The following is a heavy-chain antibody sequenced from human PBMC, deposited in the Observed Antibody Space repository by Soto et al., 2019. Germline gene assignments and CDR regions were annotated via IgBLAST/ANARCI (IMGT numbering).Heavy chain of an antibody. CDR2: IYYSGST. V-gene: IGHV4-31*03. CDR3: ARGDSGYAHFDY. J-gene: IGHJ4*02. CDR1: GDSISSGGYY. D-gene: IGHD5-12*01. Sequence: PSETLSLTCTVSGDSISSGGYYWSWIRQHPGKGLEWIGYIYYSGSTYYNPSLKSRVTISVDRSKNQFSLKLSSVTAADTAVYYCARGDSGYAHFDYWGQGTLVTVSS.